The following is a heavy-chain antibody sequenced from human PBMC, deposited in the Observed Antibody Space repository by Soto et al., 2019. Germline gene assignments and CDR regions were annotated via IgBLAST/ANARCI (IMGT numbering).Heavy chain of an antibody. CDR2: INHSGST. CDR3: ARHGDVVSYYFDD. CDR1: GGSFSGYY. V-gene: IGHV4-34*01. Sequence: SETLSLTCAVYGGSFSGYYWSWIRQPPGKGLEWIGEINHSGSTNYNPSLKSRVTISVDTSKNQFSLKLSSVTAADTAVYYCARHGDVVSYYFDDWGQGTLVTVSS. J-gene: IGHJ4*02. D-gene: IGHD4-17*01.